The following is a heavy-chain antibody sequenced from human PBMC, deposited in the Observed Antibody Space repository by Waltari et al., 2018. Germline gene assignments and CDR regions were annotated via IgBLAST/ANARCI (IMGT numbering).Heavy chain of an antibody. CDR2: ISPILGIA. D-gene: IGHD2-2*01. Sequence: QVQLVQSGAEVKKPGSSVKVSCKASGGTFSSYAISWVRQAPGQGLEWMGGISPILGIANYAQKFQGRVTITADKSTSTAYMELSSLRSEDTAVYYCARDRSAYCSSTSCLHYFDYWGQGTLVTVSS. V-gene: IGHV1-69*10. J-gene: IGHJ4*02. CDR1: GGTFSSYA. CDR3: ARDRSAYCSSTSCLHYFDY.